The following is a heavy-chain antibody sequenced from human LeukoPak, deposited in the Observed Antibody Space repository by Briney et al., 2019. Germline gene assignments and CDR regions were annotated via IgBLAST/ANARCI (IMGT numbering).Heavy chain of an antibody. CDR2: IKQDGSEK. CDR1: GFTFTSSW. CDR3: ASLVNDYFDY. V-gene: IGHV3-7*01. J-gene: IGHJ4*02. Sequence: GGSLRLSCAASGFTFTSSWMSWVRQAPGKGLEWVANIKQDGSEKYYVDSVKGRFAISRDNTKNSLYLQMNSLRVEDTAVYYCASLVNDYFDYWGQGTLVTVSS.